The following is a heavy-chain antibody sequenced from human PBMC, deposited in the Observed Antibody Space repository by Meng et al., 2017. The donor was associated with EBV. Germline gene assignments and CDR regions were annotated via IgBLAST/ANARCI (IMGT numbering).Heavy chain of an antibody. CDR3: AKSSSSTPGVVDS. D-gene: IGHD6-6*01. CDR1: GASVSGGTFH. J-gene: IGHJ4*02. V-gene: IGHV4-61*01. Sequence: QVQLQESGPGLVKPSETLSLTCTVSGASVSGGTFHGSWIRQPPGKVLEWIGYNYDGGTTIYNPSLKSRVTIFLDTSRNQFSLGLRSVTTADTAVYYCAKSSSSTPGVVDSWGPGTLVTVS. CDR2: NYDGGTT.